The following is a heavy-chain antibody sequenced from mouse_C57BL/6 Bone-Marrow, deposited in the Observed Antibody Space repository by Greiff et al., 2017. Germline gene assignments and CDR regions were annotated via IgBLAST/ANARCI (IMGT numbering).Heavy chain of an antibody. D-gene: IGHD3-2*01. V-gene: IGHV10-1*01. Sequence: VKDRSTTSRDDSESMLYLQMNNLKTEDTAMYYCVRQRQLGDFDYWGQGTTLTVSS. CDR3: VRQRQLGDFDY. J-gene: IGHJ2*01.